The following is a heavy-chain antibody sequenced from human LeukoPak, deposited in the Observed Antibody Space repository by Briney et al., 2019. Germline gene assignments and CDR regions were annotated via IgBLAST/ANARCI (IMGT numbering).Heavy chain of an antibody. D-gene: IGHD6-6*01. V-gene: IGHV4-39*07. Sequence: SETLSLTCTVSGGSISSSSYYWGWIRQPPGKGLEWIGSIYYSGSTYYNPSLKSRVTISVDTSKNQFSLKLSSVTAADTAVYYCASTGSLVFYYYYMDVWGKGTTVTVSS. J-gene: IGHJ6*03. CDR1: GGSISSSSYY. CDR2: IYYSGST. CDR3: ASTGSLVFYYYYMDV.